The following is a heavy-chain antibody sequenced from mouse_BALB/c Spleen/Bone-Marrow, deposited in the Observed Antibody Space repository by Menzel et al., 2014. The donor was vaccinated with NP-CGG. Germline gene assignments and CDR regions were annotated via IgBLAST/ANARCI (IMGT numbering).Heavy chain of an antibody. V-gene: IGHV1-9*01. D-gene: IGHD1-1*01. CDR3: SIRSTVRYY. CDR1: GYTFSSYW. CDR2: VLPGSGST. Sequence: QVQLQQSGVELMKPGASVKISCKAIGYTFSSYWIEWVKQRPGHGLEWIGEVLPGSGSTNYDEKFKGKATFTADTSSNTDYSQLSSHTPNDSAVHYPSIRSTVRYYWGLGTPLPGAS. J-gene: IGHJ2*01.